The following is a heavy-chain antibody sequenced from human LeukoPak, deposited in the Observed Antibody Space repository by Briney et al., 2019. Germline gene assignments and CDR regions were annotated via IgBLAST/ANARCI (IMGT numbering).Heavy chain of an antibody. CDR3: ARDPYYYNSSGYYLNNWFDQ. Sequence: ASVKVSCKASGYTFTCYYMHWVRQAPGQGLEWMGWINPNSGGTNYAQKFQGRVTVTRDTSISTAYMELSRLTSDDTAVYYCARDPYYYNSSGYYLNNWFDQWGQGTRVTVSS. CDR2: INPNSGGT. CDR1: GYTFTCYY. D-gene: IGHD3-22*01. V-gene: IGHV1-2*02. J-gene: IGHJ5*02.